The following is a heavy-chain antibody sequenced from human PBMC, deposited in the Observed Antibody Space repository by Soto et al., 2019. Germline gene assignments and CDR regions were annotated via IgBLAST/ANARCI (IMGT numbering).Heavy chain of an antibody. CDR1: GFTFRIYS. CDR3: AREVSSAFDI. Sequence: GGSLRLSCAASGFTFRIYSMNWVRQAPGKGLEWVSAISDSSSYISYADSVKGRFTISRDNAKNLLHLQMNSLRAEDTAVYSCAREVSSAFDIWGQGTMVTVSS. V-gene: IGHV3-21*01. CDR2: ISDSSSYI. J-gene: IGHJ3*02.